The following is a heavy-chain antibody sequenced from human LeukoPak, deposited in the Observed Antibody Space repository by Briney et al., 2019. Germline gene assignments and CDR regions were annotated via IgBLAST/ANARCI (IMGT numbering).Heavy chain of an antibody. D-gene: IGHD3-22*01. Sequence: SETLSPTCTVSGGFMSRYYWSGIRQPAGKGLEWIGRIYTSGSTNYNPSLKSRVTMSVDTSKNQFSLKLSSVTAADTAVYYCARAWGYYDSRGYQVDYFDYWGQGTLVTVSS. CDR1: GGFMSRYY. CDR3: ARAWGYYDSRGYQVDYFDY. CDR2: IYTSGST. V-gene: IGHV4-4*07. J-gene: IGHJ4*02.